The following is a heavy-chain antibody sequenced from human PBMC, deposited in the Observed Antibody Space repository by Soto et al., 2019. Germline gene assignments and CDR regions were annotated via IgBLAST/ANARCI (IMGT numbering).Heavy chain of an antibody. J-gene: IGHJ4*02. CDR1: GFTFDNFG. Sequence: VQLVESGGGVVQPGRSLTLSCGASGFTFDNFGMHWVRQAPGKGLEWVALISFDGIRKYYADSVKGRFTVSRDNPTNTLYLQMSSLKAEDTALYYCAKEYEVVRGHYPGEFDYRGQGTRVTVSS. CDR2: ISFDGIRK. CDR3: AKEYEVVRGHYPGEFDY. V-gene: IGHV3-30*18. D-gene: IGHD3-3*01.